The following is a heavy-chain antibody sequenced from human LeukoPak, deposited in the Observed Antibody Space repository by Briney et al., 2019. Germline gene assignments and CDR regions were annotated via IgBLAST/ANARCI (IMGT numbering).Heavy chain of an antibody. CDR1: GFTFSFYA. J-gene: IGHJ4*02. Sequence: PGGSLRLSCAASGFTFSFYAMSWVRQAPGKGLEWVSAISSSGDYTYYTDSARGRFTISRDNSNNTLFLQMNSLRADDTAVYYCASVEWFGDLTFEGWGRGTLVTVSS. CDR2: ISSSGDYT. D-gene: IGHD3-10*01. CDR3: ASVEWFGDLTFEG. V-gene: IGHV3-23*01.